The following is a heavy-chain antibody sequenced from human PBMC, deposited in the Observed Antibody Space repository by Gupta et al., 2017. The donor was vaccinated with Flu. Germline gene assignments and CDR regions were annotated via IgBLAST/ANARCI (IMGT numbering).Heavy chain of an antibody. CDR1: Y. CDR2: NNPNSGGT. J-gene: IGHJ4*02. D-gene: IGHD2-2*01. Sequence: YIHWVRQAPGQGLEWMGRNNPNSGGTKYAQKFQGRVTMTSDTSINTAYMELSSLRSDDTAVYYCARVQYCSTTSCYEPFDSWGQGTQVSVS. CDR3: ARVQYCSTTSCYEPFDS. V-gene: IGHV1-2*06.